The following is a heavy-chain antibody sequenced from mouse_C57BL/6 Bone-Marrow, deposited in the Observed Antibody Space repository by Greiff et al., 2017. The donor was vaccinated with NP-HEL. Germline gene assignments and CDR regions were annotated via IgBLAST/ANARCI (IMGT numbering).Heavy chain of an antibody. CDR2: IYPGDGDT. V-gene: IGHV1-82*01. CDR1: GYAFSSSW. Sequence: QVQLQQSGPELVKPGASVKISCKASGYAFSSSWMNWVKQRPGKGLEWIGRIYPGDGDTNYNGKFKGKATLTADKSSSTAYMQLSSLTSEDSAVYFCASLYGNALYYYAMDYWGQGTSVTVSS. D-gene: IGHD2-1*01. J-gene: IGHJ4*01. CDR3: ASLYGNALYYYAMDY.